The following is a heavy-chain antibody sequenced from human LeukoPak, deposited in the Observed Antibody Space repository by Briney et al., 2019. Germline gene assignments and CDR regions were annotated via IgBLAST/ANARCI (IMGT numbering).Heavy chain of an antibody. V-gene: IGHV4-30-4*07. CDR3: ASYYYDSSGSGFDY. Sequence: SETLSLTCAVSGGSISSGGYSWSWIRQPPGKGLEWIGYIYYSGSTYYNPSLKSRVTISVDTSKNQFSRKLSSVTAADTAVYYCASYYYDSSGSGFDYWGQGTLVTVSS. D-gene: IGHD3-22*01. CDR1: GGSISSGGYS. J-gene: IGHJ4*02. CDR2: IYYSGST.